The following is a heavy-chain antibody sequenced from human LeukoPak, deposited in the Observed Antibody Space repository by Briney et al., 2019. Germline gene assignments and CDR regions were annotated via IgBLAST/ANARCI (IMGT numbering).Heavy chain of an antibody. Sequence: SVKVSCKASGGTFSSYAISWVRQAPGQGLEWMGGVIPIFGTANYAQKFQGRVTITADESTSTAYMELSSLRSEDTAVYYCARDGDCSGGSCYSFDYWGQGTLVTVSS. V-gene: IGHV1-69*13. CDR3: ARDGDCSGGSCYSFDY. CDR1: GGTFSSYA. CDR2: VIPIFGTA. D-gene: IGHD2-15*01. J-gene: IGHJ4*02.